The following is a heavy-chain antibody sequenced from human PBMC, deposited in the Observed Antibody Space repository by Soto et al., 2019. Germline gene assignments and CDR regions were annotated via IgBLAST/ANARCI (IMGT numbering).Heavy chain of an antibody. CDR3: ARVRPYGDYVWFDP. Sequence: ASVKVSCKASGYTFTSYAMHWVRQAPGQGLEWMGWINAGNGNTKYSQKFQGRVIITRDTSASTAYMELSSLRSEDTAVYYCARVRPYGDYVWFDPWGQGTLVTVSS. J-gene: IGHJ5*02. D-gene: IGHD4-17*01. CDR1: GYTFTSYA. CDR2: INAGNGNT. V-gene: IGHV1-3*01.